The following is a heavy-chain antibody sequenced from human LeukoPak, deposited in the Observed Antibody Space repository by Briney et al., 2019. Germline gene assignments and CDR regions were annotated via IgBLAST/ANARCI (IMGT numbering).Heavy chain of an antibody. CDR3: ARGDYYDSSGYQSPSFDY. Sequence: SETLSLTCTVSGGSISSSSYYWGWIRQPPGKGLEWIGSIYCSGSTYYNPSLKSRVTISVDPSKNQFSLKLSSVTAADTAVYYCARGDYYDSSGYQSPSFDYWGQGTLVTVSS. D-gene: IGHD3-22*01. CDR1: GGSISSSSYY. V-gene: IGHV4-39*01. J-gene: IGHJ4*02. CDR2: IYCSGST.